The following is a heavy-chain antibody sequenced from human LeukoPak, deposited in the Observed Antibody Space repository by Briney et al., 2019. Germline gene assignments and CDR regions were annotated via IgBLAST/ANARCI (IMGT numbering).Heavy chain of an antibody. CDR3: ARGEASNDFWGGPYNWFDP. D-gene: IGHD3-3*01. CDR2: INPSGGST. Sequence: ASVKVSCKASGYTFTSYYMHWVRQAPGQGLEWMGIINPSGGSTSYAQKFQGRVTMTRDTSTSTVYMELSSLRSEDTAVYYWARGEASNDFWGGPYNWFDPWGQGTLVTVSS. V-gene: IGHV1-46*01. J-gene: IGHJ5*02. CDR1: GYTFTSYY.